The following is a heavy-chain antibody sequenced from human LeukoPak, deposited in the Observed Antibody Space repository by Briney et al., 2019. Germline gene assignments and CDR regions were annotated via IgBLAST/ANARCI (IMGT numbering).Heavy chain of an antibody. Sequence: GGSLRLSCAASGFTFSSYGMSWVRQAPGKGLEWVSAISGSGGSTYYADSVKGRFTISRDNSKNTLYLQMNSLRAEDTAVYYCASLDWLFSNFDYWGQGTLVTVSS. V-gene: IGHV3-23*01. J-gene: IGHJ4*02. D-gene: IGHD3-9*01. CDR3: ASLDWLFSNFDY. CDR2: ISGSGGST. CDR1: GFTFSSYG.